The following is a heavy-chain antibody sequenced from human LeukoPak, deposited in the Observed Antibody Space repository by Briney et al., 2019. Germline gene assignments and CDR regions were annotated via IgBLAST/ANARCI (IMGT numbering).Heavy chain of an antibody. J-gene: IGHJ3*02. CDR3: ARDVGRVAAAGTRAAFDI. Sequence: SETLSLTCTVSGGSISSYYWSWIRQPPGKGLEWIGYIYYSGSTNYNPSLKSRVTISVDTSKNQFSLKLSSVTAADTAVYYCARDVGRVAAAGTRAAFDIWGRGTMVTVSS. V-gene: IGHV4-59*01. D-gene: IGHD6-13*01. CDR1: GGSISSYY. CDR2: IYYSGST.